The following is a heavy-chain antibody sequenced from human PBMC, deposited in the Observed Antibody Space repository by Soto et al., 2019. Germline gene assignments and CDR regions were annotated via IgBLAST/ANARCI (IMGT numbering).Heavy chain of an antibody. CDR2: ISTSSTAT. D-gene: IGHD3-22*01. CDR1: GFTFSHYS. Sequence: GGSLRLSYAASGFTFSHYSLHWVRQAPGKGLEWISYISTSSTATYYADSVKGRFTVSRDNGKNLLFLQMNSLTNEDTAVYYCAREPLQFYDSNALPASWGQGTLVPVSS. CDR3: AREPLQFYDSNALPAS. V-gene: IGHV3-48*02. J-gene: IGHJ4*02.